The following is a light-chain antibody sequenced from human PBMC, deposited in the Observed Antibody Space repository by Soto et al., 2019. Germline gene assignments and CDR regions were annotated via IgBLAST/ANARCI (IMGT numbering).Light chain of an antibody. CDR2: EVI. J-gene: IGLJ1*01. Sequence: QSVLTQPPSVSGSPGQAITVSCSGTSSDIGAHNFVSWYQQHPGKAPKLIIYEVINRPSGVSDRFSGYKSGNTASLTISGLQSEDEADYYCNSYTTSNTFVFGSGTKVTVL. CDR1: SSDIGAHNF. CDR3: NSYTTSNTFV. V-gene: IGLV2-14*03.